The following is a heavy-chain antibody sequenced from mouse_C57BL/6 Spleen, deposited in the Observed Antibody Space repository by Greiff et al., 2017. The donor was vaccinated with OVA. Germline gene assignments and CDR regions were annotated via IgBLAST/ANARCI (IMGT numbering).Heavy chain of an antibody. J-gene: IGHJ2*01. CDR3: ARRALWAHFDY. Sequence: QVTLKESGPGILQSSQTLSLTCSFSGFSLSTSGMGVSWIRQPSGKGLEWLAHIYWDDDKRYNPSLKSRLTISKYTSRNQVCLKITSVDTADTATYYCARRALWAHFDYWGQGTTLTVSS. D-gene: IGHD6-2*01. V-gene: IGHV8-12*01. CDR2: IYWDDDK. CDR1: GFSLSTSGMG.